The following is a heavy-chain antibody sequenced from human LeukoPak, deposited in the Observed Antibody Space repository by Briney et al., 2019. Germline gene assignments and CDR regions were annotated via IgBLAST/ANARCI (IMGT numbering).Heavy chain of an antibody. CDR1: GGSISSYY. CDR3: AGHHPRNTVDF. D-gene: IGHD2-8*02. CDR2: ISVIGSI. J-gene: IGHJ4*02. V-gene: IGHV4-59*08. Sequence: SETLSLTCTVSGGSISSYYWSWIRQPPGKGLEWIAYISVIGSINYNPSLKSRVTIPLDASKNQFSLKLSSVTAADTAVYYCAGHHPRNTVDFWGQGTLVTVSS.